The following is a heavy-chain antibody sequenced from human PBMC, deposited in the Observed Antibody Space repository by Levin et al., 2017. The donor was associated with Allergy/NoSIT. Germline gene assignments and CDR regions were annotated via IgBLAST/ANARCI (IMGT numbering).Heavy chain of an antibody. V-gene: IGHV6-1*01. CDR3: ARRESSGNAFDY. CDR2: TFYRSQWFY. Sequence: PSETLSLTCAISGDCVSSNRATWNWIRQSPSRGLEWLGRTFYRSQWFYDYAVSVKSRITVKPDTAKNQFTLQLTSVTPEDTAVYFCARRESSGNAFDYWGQGILVTVSA. J-gene: IGHJ4*02. CDR1: GDCVSSNRAT. D-gene: IGHD4-23*01.